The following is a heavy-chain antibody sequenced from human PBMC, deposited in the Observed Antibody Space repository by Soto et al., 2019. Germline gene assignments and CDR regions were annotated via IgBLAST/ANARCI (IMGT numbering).Heavy chain of an antibody. V-gene: IGHV3-23*01. CDR1: GFTFSNYA. D-gene: IGHD3-9*01. CDR2: ISGSGGNT. Sequence: GGSLRLSCAASGFTFSNYAMSWVRQAPGKGLEWVSAISGSGGNTYYADSVRGRFTISRDNSKNTLYLQMNSLRAEDTAVYYCAKNYYDILTGADYWGQGTLVTVSS. J-gene: IGHJ4*02. CDR3: AKNYYDILTGADY.